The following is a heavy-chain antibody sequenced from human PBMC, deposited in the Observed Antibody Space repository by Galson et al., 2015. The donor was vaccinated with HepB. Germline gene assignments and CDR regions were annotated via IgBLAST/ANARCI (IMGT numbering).Heavy chain of an antibody. J-gene: IGHJ4*02. V-gene: IGHV4-59*01. CDR3: ASSRYGDPLVDY. D-gene: IGHD4-17*01. Sequence: TLSLTSTVSGGSISSYYWSWIRQPPGKGLEWIGYIYYSGSTNYNPSLKSRVTISVDTSKNQFSLKLSSVTAADTAVYYCASSRYGDPLVDYWGQGTLVTVSS. CDR1: GGSISSYY. CDR2: IYYSGST.